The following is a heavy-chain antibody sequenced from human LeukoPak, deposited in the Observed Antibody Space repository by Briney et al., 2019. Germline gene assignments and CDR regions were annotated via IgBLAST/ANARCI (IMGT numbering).Heavy chain of an antibody. D-gene: IGHD2-2*01. CDR2: IYYSGST. Sequence: GSLRLSCAASGFTFSSYAMSWVRQAPGKGLEWIGSIYYSGSTYYNPSLKSRVTISVDTSKNQFSLKLSSVTAADTAVYYCARHDGLAQLPHDYWGQGTLVTVSS. J-gene: IGHJ4*02. CDR1: GFTFSSYA. CDR3: ARHDGLAQLPHDY. V-gene: IGHV4-39*01.